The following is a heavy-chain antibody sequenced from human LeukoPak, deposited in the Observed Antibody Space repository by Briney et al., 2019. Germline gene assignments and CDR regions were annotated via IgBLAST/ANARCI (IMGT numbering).Heavy chain of an antibody. D-gene: IGHD2-15*01. V-gene: IGHV3-21*04. J-gene: IGHJ6*03. Sequence: GGSLRLSCAASGFTFSSYSMNWVRQAPGKGLEWVSSISSSSSYIYYADSVKGRFTISRDNSKNSLYLQMNSLRAEDTALYYCAKGPNYSYYYYYYMDVWGKGTTVTVSS. CDR3: AKGPNYSYYYYYYMDV. CDR1: GFTFSSYS. CDR2: ISSSSSYI.